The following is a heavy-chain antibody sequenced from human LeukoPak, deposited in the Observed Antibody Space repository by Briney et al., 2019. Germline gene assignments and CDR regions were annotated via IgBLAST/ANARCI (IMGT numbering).Heavy chain of an antibody. J-gene: IGHJ3*02. V-gene: IGHV1-8*03. CDR2: MNPNSGNT. D-gene: IGHD1-26*01. CDR3: ARVSVGAGGAFDI. Sequence: ASVTVSYKDSGGTFNNYAISWLGLAPGQGLEWMGWMNPNSGNTGYAQKFQGRVTITRNTSISTASMELSSLRSEDTAVYYCARVSVGAGGAFDIWGQGTMVTVSS. CDR1: GGTFNNYA.